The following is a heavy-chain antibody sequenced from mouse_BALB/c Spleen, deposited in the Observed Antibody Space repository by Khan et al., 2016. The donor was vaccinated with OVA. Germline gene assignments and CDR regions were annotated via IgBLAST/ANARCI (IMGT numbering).Heavy chain of an antibody. Sequence: QVQLKESGAELAKPGASVKMSCTASGYTFTTYWMHWIKQRPGQGLEWIGGINPSNGGTYFNEKFESKATLTVDKSSSTAFMQVSSLTSEDSAVYYCTRSGWAAFAYWGQGTLVTVSA. CDR3: TRSGWAAFAY. J-gene: IGHJ3*01. CDR2: INPSNGGT. CDR1: GYTFTTYW. V-gene: IGHV1S81*02. D-gene: IGHD1-1*02.